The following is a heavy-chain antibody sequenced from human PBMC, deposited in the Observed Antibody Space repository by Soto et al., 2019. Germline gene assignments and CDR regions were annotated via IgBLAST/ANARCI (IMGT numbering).Heavy chain of an antibody. CDR3: ARARCIPCSFDY. CDR2: NSYSGST. D-gene: IGHD2-15*01. V-gene: IGHV4-59*01. CDR1: GASISSYY. J-gene: IGHJ4*02. Sequence: QVQLQESGPGLVKPSETLSLTCTVSGASISSYYWNWIRQPPGKGPEWTGYNSYSGSTNYNPSLKSRVTISVDTSKNQFSLNLSFVTAADTAVCYCARARCIPCSFDYWGQGSLVTVSS.